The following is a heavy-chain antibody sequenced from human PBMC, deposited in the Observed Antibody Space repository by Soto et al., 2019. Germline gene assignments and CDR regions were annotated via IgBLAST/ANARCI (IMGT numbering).Heavy chain of an antibody. CDR3: AGQRRPEGWFDQ. CDR2: VTVSGGST. J-gene: IGHJ5*02. Sequence: SGGSLRLSCAASAISFNTYAVTWVRQAPGKGLEWVSNVTVSGGSTYYADSVKGRFTISRDMSNYMVFLLLNLLRAEDTGICSCAGQRRPEGWFDQWDQGTLVDVSS. V-gene: IGHV3-23*01. CDR1: AISFNTYA.